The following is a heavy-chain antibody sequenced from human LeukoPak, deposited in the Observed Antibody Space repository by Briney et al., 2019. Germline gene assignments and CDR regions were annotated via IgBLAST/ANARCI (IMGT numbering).Heavy chain of an antibody. D-gene: IGHD3-3*01. CDR3: ARGRYWSAVICCGGDAFDI. CDR1: GGSFNNYY. Sequence: PSETLSLTCTVYGGSFNNYYWSWIRQPPGKGLEWIGRIYPRGSTNYNPSLKSRVTISVDTSKNQFSLNLSSVTAADTAVYYYARGRYWSAVICCGGDAFDIWGQGKMVSVSS. CDR2: IYPRGST. V-gene: IGHV4-4*07. J-gene: IGHJ3*02.